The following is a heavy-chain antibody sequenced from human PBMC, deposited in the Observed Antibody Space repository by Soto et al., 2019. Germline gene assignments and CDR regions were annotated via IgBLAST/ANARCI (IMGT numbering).Heavy chain of an antibody. CDR1: GYCFTGHY. CDR3: ARDYDKSGYDYFDP. D-gene: IGHD3-22*01. Sequence: XSVKVCCTASGYCFTGHYMQWGRQSHGQGLEWMGWIDPKSGGTKYAQKFQDRVTMTTDTSINTAYMYLSGLTSDDTAVYYCARDYDKSGYDYFDPWGQGTLVTVSS. CDR2: IDPKSGGT. V-gene: IGHV1-2*02. J-gene: IGHJ5*02.